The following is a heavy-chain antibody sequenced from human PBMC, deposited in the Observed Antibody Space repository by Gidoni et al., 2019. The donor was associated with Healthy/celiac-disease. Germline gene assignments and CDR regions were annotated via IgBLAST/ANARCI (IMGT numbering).Heavy chain of an antibody. CDR3: ARESSKEEMATIVLAY. D-gene: IGHD5-12*01. CDR1: GGTFSSYA. Sequence: QVQLVQSGAEVKKPGSSVKVSCKASGGTFSSYAISWVRQAPGQGLEWMGGIIPIFGIANYAQKFQGRVTITADKSTSTAYMELSSLRSEDTAVYYCARESSKEEMATIVLAYWGQGTLVTVSS. V-gene: IGHV1-69*17. J-gene: IGHJ4*02. CDR2: IIPIFGIA.